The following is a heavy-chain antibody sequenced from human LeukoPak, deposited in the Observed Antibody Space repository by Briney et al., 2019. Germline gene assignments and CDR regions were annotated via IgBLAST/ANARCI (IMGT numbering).Heavy chain of an antibody. Sequence: PGGSLRLSCAASGFTFRSSWMHWVRRPPGKGLVWVSRIYSDWSSTTYADSVKGRFTISRDNAKNTLYLQMNSLRAEDTAVYYCAREGQGGSFDYWGQGTLVTVSS. CDR3: AREGQGGSFDY. J-gene: IGHJ4*02. CDR1: GFTFRSSW. D-gene: IGHD1-26*01. CDR2: IYSDWSST. V-gene: IGHV3-74*01.